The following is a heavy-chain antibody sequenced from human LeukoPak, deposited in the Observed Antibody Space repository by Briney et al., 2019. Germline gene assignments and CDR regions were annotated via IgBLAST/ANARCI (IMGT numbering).Heavy chain of an antibody. Sequence: SETLSLTCTVSGGSISSGDYYWSWIRQPPGKGLEWIGNIYYSGSTYYNPSLKSRVTISVDTSKNQFSLKLSSVTAADTAVYYCATAAEYYDILTGYYSRGYFDYWGQGTLVTVSS. CDR1: GGSISSGDYY. CDR3: ATAAEYYDILTGYYSRGYFDY. CDR2: IYYSGST. J-gene: IGHJ4*02. D-gene: IGHD3-9*01. V-gene: IGHV4-30-4*01.